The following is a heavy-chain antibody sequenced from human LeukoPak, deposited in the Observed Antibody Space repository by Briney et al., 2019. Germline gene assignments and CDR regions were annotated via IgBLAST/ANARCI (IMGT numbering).Heavy chain of an antibody. CDR3: ARGLLRRRRNWFDP. V-gene: IGHV4-34*01. Sequence: PSETLSLTCAVYGGSFSGYYWSWIRQPPGKGLEWIGEINHSGSTNYNPSLKSRVTISVDTSKNQFSLKLSSVTAADTAVYYCARGLLRRRRNWFDPWGQGTLVTVSS. D-gene: IGHD2-15*01. J-gene: IGHJ5*02. CDR1: GGSFSGYY. CDR2: INHSGST.